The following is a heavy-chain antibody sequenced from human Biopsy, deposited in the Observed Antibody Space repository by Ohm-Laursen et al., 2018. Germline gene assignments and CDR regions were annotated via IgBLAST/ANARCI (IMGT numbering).Heavy chain of an antibody. J-gene: IGHJ1*01. CDR2: INPHSGTT. Sequence: ASAKVSCKASGYTFTGQYLHWVRQVPGQGLEWMGWINPHSGTTKFAQDFQGRVTMTRDTSITTAYMELRRLRSDDTAVYYCAKGQDLRGGAEYFQHWGQGALVTVSS. D-gene: IGHD2-15*01. CDR3: AKGQDLRGGAEYFQH. CDR1: GYTFTGQY. V-gene: IGHV1-2*02.